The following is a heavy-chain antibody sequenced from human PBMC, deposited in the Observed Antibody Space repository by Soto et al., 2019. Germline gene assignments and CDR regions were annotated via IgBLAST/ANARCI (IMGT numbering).Heavy chain of an antibody. Sequence: QVQLVESGGGVVQPGRSLRLSCAASGFTFSNYGMHWVRQAPGKGLEWVAVIWYDGSNKYYADSVKGRFTISRDNSKNTVYVQMNSLRAEDTAVYYCARDGGRGGDKDASDIWGQGTMVTVSS. D-gene: IGHD2-21*02. CDR2: IWYDGSNK. J-gene: IGHJ3*02. CDR3: ARDGGRGGDKDASDI. CDR1: GFTFSNYG. V-gene: IGHV3-33*01.